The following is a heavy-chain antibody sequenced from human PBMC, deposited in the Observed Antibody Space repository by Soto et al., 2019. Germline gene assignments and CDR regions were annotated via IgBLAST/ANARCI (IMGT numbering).Heavy chain of an antibody. CDR3: ARDEYGGYSSVLGGPFDP. D-gene: IGHD6-25*01. CDR2: IIPIFGTA. J-gene: IGHJ5*02. V-gene: IGHV1-69*01. CDR1: GGTFSSYA. Sequence: QVQLVQSGAEVKKPGSSVKVSCKASGGTFSSYAISWVRQAPGQGLEWMGGIIPIFGTANYAQKFQGRVTITADESTSTAYMELSSLRSEDTAVYYCARDEYGGYSSVLGGPFDPWGQGTLVTVSS.